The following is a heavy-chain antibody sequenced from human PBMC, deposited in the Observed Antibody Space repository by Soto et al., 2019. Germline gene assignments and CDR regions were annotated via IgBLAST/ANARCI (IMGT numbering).Heavy chain of an antibody. CDR3: AGDLDP. CDR2: MYYIGST. V-gene: IGHV4-31*03. Sequence: SETLSLTCTVSGGSISSGGYYGSWIRQHPGKGLERTGYMYYIGSTYDNPSLKSRVTISVDTFKNQFSLKLSSLTAADTAVYYCAGDLDPWGQGTLVTVS. J-gene: IGHJ5*02. CDR1: GGSISSGGYY.